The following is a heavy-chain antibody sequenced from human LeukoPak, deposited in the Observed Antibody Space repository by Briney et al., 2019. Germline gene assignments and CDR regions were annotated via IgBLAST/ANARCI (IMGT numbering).Heavy chain of an antibody. CDR2: ITGSGGST. V-gene: IGHV3-23*01. J-gene: IGHJ4*02. Sequence: PGRSLRLSCAASGFTFSSYAMSWVRQAPGKGLEGVSAITGSGGSTYYADSVKGRFTISRDNSKNTLYLQMNSLRAEDTAVYYCAKVFRRFGVKKPHDYWGQGTLVTVSS. D-gene: IGHD3-10*01. CDR1: GFTFSSYA. CDR3: AKVFRRFGVKKPHDY.